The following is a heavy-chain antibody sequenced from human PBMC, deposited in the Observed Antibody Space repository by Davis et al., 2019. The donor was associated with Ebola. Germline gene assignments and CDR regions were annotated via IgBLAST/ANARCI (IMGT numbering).Heavy chain of an antibody. CDR1: GFTFSSYA. D-gene: IGHD5-18*01. CDR3: AIATRDTAMVFYYYYGMDV. Sequence: SLKISCAASGFTFSSYAMHWVRQAPGKGLEWVAVISYDGSNKYYADSVKGRFTISRDNSKNTLYLQMNSLRAEDTAVYYCAIATRDTAMVFYYYYGMDVWGKGTTVTVSS. V-gene: IGHV3-30*04. CDR2: ISYDGSNK. J-gene: IGHJ6*04.